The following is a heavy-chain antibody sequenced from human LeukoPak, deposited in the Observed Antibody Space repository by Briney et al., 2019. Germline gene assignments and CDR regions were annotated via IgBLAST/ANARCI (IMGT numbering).Heavy chain of an antibody. CDR3: ARDEAEGGDYDNYYYYGMDV. V-gene: IGHV1-2*02. CDR1: GYTFTGYY. CDR2: INPNSGGT. Sequence: GASVKVSCKASGYTFTGYYMHWVRQAPGQGVEWMGWINPNSGGTNYAQKFQGRVTMTRDTSISTAYMELSRLRSDDTAVYYCARDEAEGGDYDNYYYYGMDVWGQGTTVTVSS. J-gene: IGHJ6*02. D-gene: IGHD4-17*01.